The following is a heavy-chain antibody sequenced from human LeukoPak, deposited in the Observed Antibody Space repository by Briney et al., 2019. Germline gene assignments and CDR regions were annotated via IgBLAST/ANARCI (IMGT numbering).Heavy chain of an antibody. CDR2: ISGSGGST. D-gene: IGHD2-2*01. Sequence: PGGSLRLSCAASGFTFSSYAMSWVRQAPGKGLEWVSAISGSGGSTYYADSVKGRFTISRDNSKNTLHLQMNSLRAEDTAVYYCALDREYQLPRDDYWGQGTLVTVSS. V-gene: IGHV3-23*01. CDR1: GFTFSSYA. J-gene: IGHJ4*02. CDR3: ALDREYQLPRDDY.